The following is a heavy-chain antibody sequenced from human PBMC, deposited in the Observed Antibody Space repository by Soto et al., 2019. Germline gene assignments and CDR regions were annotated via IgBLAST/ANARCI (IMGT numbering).Heavy chain of an antibody. J-gene: IGHJ2*01. V-gene: IGHV1-69*01. CDR2: IIPIFGTA. Sequence: QVQLVQSGAEVEKPGSSVKVSCKASGGTFSSYSINWVRQAPGQGLEWMGGIIPIFGTANYAQKFQGRVTLTADESTSTAHMELSSLRNEDTAVYYCARPFQSWPGGWYFDLWGRGTLVTVS. D-gene: IGHD3-16*01. CDR1: GGTFSSYS. CDR3: ARPFQSWPGGWYFDL.